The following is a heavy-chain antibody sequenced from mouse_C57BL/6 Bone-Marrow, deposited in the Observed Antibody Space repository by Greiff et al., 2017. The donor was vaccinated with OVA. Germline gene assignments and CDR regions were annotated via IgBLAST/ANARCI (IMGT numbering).Heavy chain of an antibody. CDR1: GYTFTSYG. Sequence: VQLQQSGAELARPGASVKLSCKASGYTFTSYGISWVKQRTGQGLEWIGEIYPRSGNTYYNEKFKGKATLTADKSSSTAYMELRRLTSEDSAVYFCAYDYVFAYWGQGTLVTVSA. CDR3: AYDYVFAY. D-gene: IGHD2-4*01. CDR2: IYPRSGNT. V-gene: IGHV1-81*01. J-gene: IGHJ3*01.